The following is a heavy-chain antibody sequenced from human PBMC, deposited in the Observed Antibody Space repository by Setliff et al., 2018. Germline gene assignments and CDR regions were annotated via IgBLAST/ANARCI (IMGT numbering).Heavy chain of an antibody. CDR3: ARVRYTGYDWGWYFDL. J-gene: IGHJ2*01. CDR2: IYTSGST. D-gene: IGHD5-12*01. V-gene: IGHV4-61*02. CDR1: GGSISSGSYY. Sequence: PSETLSLTCTVSGGSISSGSYYWSWIRQPAGKGLEWIGRIYTSGSTNYNPSLKSRVTISVDTSKNQFSLKLNSVTAADTAMYYCARVRYTGYDWGWYFDLWGRGTLVTVSS.